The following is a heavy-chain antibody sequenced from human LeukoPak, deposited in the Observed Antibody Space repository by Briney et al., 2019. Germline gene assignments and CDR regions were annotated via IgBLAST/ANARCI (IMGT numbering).Heavy chain of an antibody. CDR2: TNHSGGT. CDR1: GGSFSGYY. CDR3: ARPRWLRYFDL. D-gene: IGHD5-12*01. V-gene: IGHV4-34*01. Sequence: SETLSLTCAVYGGSFSGYYWSWIRQPPGKGLEWIGETNHSGGTNYNPSLKSRVTISVDTSKNQFSLKLSSVTAADTAVYYCARPRWLRYFDLWGRGTLVTVSS. J-gene: IGHJ2*01.